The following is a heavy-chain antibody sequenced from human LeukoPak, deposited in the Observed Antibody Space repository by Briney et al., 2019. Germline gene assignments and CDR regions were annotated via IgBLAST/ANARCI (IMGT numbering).Heavy chain of an antibody. CDR2: MNPNSGNT. CDR1: GYTFTSYD. V-gene: IGHV1-8*01. CDR3: ARGLGSGYDYAGIYYMDV. J-gene: IGHJ6*03. Sequence: ASVKVSCKASGYTFTSYDINWVRQATGQGLEWMGWMNPNSGNTGYAQKFQGRVTMTRNTSISTAYMELSSLRSEDTAVYYCARGLGSGYDYAGIYYMDVWGKGTTVTISS. D-gene: IGHD5-12*01.